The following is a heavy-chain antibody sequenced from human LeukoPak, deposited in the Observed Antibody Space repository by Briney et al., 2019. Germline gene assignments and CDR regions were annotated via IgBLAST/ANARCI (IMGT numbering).Heavy chain of an antibody. Sequence: SETLSLTCTVSGGSISSSSYYWGWIRQPPGKGLEWIESIYYSGSTNYNPSLKSRVTISVDTSKNQFSLKLSSVTAADTAVYYCAREGGSSYYLDYWGQGTLVTVSS. V-gene: IGHV4-39*07. D-gene: IGHD2-15*01. CDR1: GGSISSSSYY. J-gene: IGHJ4*02. CDR2: IYYSGST. CDR3: AREGGSSYYLDY.